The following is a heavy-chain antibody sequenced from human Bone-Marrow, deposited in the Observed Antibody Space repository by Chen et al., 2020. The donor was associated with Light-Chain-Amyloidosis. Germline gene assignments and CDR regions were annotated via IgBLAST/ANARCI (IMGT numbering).Heavy chain of an antibody. CDR2: IYHNGNT. V-gene: IGHV4-31*02. D-gene: IGHD3-22*01. CDR3: ARAEDSSGYMDF. J-gene: IGHJ4*02. Sequence: VQLQESGPGLVNESQTLSLTCGVSGGFIGGNNHYWSWIRWHPEKGLEWIGYIYHNGNTYFNPLLRSRLVMSVDTSENQFSLSLRSVTAADSAVYYCARAEDSSGYMDFWGPGTLVTVSS. CDR1: GGFIGGNNHY.